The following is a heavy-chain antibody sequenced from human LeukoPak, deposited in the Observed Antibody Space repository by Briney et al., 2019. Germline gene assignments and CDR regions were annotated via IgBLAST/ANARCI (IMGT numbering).Heavy chain of an antibody. J-gene: IGHJ3*02. CDR1: GFTFSSYW. CDR2: INSDGSST. CDR3: AREIVEMAPEAAFDI. V-gene: IGHV3-74*01. Sequence: GGSLRFSCAASGFTFSSYWMHWVRQAPGKGLVWVSRINSDGSSTSYADSVKGRFTISRDNAKNTLYLQLNSLRAEDTAVYYCAREIVEMAPEAAFDIWGQGTMVTVSS. D-gene: IGHD5-24*01.